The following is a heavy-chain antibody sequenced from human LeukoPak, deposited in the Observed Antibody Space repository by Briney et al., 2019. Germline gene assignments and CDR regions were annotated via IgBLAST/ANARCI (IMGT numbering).Heavy chain of an antibody. CDR1: GGSLSSSSYY. D-gene: IGHD6-19*01. V-gene: IGHV4-39*01. CDR2: IYYSAST. J-gene: IGHJ4*02. CDR3: ARQLGIAVAGTGPIDY. Sequence: PSQTLSLTCTVSGGSLSSSSYYWGWIRQPPGKGLEWIGSIYYSASTYYNPSLKSRVTISVDTSKNQFSLKLSSVTAADTAVYYCARQLGIAVAGTGPIDYWGQGTLVTVSS.